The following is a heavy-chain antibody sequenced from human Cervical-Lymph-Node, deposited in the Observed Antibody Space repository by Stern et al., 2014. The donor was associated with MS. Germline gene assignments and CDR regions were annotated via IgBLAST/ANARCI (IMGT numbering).Heavy chain of an antibody. D-gene: IGHD2-21*02. J-gene: IGHJ6*02. CDR2: IIPIFGTA. CDR3: ARDSLPLFCGGDCYNPRAGMDV. V-gene: IGHV1-69*01. CDR1: GGTFSSYA. Sequence: QVQLVQSGAEVKKPGSSVKVSCKASGGTFSSYAISWVRQAPGQGLEWMGGIIPIFGTANYAQKFQGRVTITADESTSTAYMELSSLRSEDTAVYYCARDSLPLFCGGDCYNPRAGMDVWGQGTTVTVSS.